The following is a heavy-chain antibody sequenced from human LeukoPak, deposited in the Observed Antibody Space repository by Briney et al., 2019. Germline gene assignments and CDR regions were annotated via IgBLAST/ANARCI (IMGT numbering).Heavy chain of an antibody. CDR3: ARDRHGIDY. D-gene: IGHD1-14*01. CDR2: ISSSSSYT. Sequence: GGPLRLFCAPCGYIFSHYYMSWLRQAPGKALEWVSYISSSSSYTNDADSVKGRFTISRDNAKNSLYLQMNSLRAEDTAVYYCARDRHGIDYWGQGTLVTVSS. J-gene: IGHJ4*02. CDR1: GYIFSHYY. V-gene: IGHV3-11*05.